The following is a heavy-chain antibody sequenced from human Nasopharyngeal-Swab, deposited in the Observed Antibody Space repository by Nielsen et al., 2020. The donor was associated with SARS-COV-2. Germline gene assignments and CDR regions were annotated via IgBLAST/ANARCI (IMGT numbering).Heavy chain of an antibody. CDR3: ARVVWVDWDAFHI. Sequence: ASVKVSCKASGYTFTGYYMHWARQAPGQGLEWMGWINPNSGGTNYAQKFQGRVTMTRDTSISTAYMELSRLRSDDTAVYYCARVVWVDWDAFHIWGQGTIVTVSS. CDR1: GYTFTGYY. D-gene: IGHD3-16*01. J-gene: IGHJ3*02. V-gene: IGHV1-2*02. CDR2: INPNSGGT.